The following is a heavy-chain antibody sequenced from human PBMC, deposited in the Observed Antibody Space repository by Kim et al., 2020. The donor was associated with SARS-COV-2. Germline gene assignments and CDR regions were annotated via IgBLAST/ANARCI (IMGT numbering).Heavy chain of an antibody. V-gene: IGHV4-34*01. Sequence: SETLSLTCAVYGGSFSGYYWSWIRQPPGKGLEWIGEINHSGSTNYNPSLKSRVTISVDTSKNQFSLKLSSVTAADTAVYYCARGAPPREGVNSGSYFVNYWGQGTLVTVSS. CDR1: GGSFSGYY. CDR3: ARGAPPREGVNSGSYFVNY. D-gene: IGHD1-26*01. J-gene: IGHJ4*02. CDR2: INHSGST.